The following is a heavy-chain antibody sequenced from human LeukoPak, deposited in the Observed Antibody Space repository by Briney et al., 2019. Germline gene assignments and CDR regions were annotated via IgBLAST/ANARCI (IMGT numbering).Heavy chain of an antibody. D-gene: IGHD1/OR15-1a*01. CDR3: AKDPAKTNYYYYGMDV. J-gene: IGHJ6*02. CDR1: GFTFSSDA. V-gene: IGHV3-23*01. Sequence: GGSLRLSCAASGFTFSSDAMYWIRQAPGKGLEWVSAISAGGGSTYYADSVKGRFTISRDNSKNTLRLQMNSLRAEDTAVYYCAKDPAKTNYYYYGMDVWGQGTMVTVSS. CDR2: ISAGGGST.